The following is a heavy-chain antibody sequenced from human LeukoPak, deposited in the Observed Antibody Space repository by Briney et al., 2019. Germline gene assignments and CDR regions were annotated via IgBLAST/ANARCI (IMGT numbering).Heavy chain of an antibody. CDR3: ARQGSVTQH. J-gene: IGHJ1*01. V-gene: IGHV4-61*02. Sequence: SETLSLTCTVSGGSISSGSYYWSWIRQPAGKGLEWIGRTYTSGSTNYNPSLKSRVTISVDTSKNQFSLKLSSVTAADTAVYYCARQGSVTQHWGQGTLVTVSP. CDR1: GGSISSGSYY. D-gene: IGHD2-15*01. CDR2: TYTSGST.